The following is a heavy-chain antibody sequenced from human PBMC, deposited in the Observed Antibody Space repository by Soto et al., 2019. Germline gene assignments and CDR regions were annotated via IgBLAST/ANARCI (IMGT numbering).Heavy chain of an antibody. D-gene: IGHD3-22*01. Sequence: EVQVEESGGGLVQPGGSLRLSCAASGITFSNYWMEWVRQAPGKGLVWVSRIHSDGITTYYGDSVKGRFTISRDNAKSTVYLQMNGLGAEDTATYDCTIQEFGSSGYVSDYWGQGTLVTVSS. V-gene: IGHV3-74*01. CDR3: TIQEFGSSGYVSDY. CDR1: GITFSNYW. J-gene: IGHJ4*02. CDR2: IHSDGITT.